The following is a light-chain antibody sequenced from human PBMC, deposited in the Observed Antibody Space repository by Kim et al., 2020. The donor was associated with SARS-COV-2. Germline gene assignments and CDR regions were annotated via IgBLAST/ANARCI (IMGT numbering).Light chain of an antibody. CDR3: QQFLHTPQT. V-gene: IGKV4-1*01. CDR2: WAS. CDR1: QSVLYSSNNRNY. J-gene: IGKJ4*01. Sequence: DIVMTQSPDSLAVSLGERATINCKSSQSVLYSSNNRNYLVWYQQKPGQPPKLLMSWASTRESGVPDRFSGSGSGTDFTLTISSLQAEDVAVYYCQQFLHTPQTSGGGTKVDIK.